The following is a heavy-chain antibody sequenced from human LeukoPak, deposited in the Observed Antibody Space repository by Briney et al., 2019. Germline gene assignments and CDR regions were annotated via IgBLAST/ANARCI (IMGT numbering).Heavy chain of an antibody. D-gene: IGHD6-19*01. V-gene: IGHV3-30*18. Sequence: GGSLRLSCAASGFTFSSYGMHLVRQAPGKGLEWVVVISYDGSNKYYADSVKGRFTISRDNSKNTLYLQMNSLRAEDTAVYYCAKSFAVAGTDYWGQGTLVTVSS. J-gene: IGHJ4*02. CDR2: ISYDGSNK. CDR3: AKSFAVAGTDY. CDR1: GFTFSSYG.